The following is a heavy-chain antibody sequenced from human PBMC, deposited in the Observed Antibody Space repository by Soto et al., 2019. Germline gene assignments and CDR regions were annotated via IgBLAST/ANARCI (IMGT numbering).Heavy chain of an antibody. J-gene: IGHJ6*03. V-gene: IGHV3-30*18. CDR2: ISYEGSNK. Sequence: HPGGSLRLSCAASGFTFSSNGMHWARQAPGKGLEWVAVISYEGSNKYYADSVKGRFTISRDNSNNTLYLQMNSLRDEDTAVYYCAKDRSGQLGSPYYMDVWGNGTTVTVSS. CDR1: GFTFSSNG. D-gene: IGHD6-13*01. CDR3: AKDRSGQLGSPYYMDV.